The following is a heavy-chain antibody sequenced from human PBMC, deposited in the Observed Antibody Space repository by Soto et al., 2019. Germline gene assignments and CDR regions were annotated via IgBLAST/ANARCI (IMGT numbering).Heavy chain of an antibody. CDR3: AREGLVLVPTTVNSDYYYYAMDV. D-gene: IGHD2-2*01. CDR2: IIAYIGNT. Sequence: GASVKVSCKASGGTFSSYTISWVRQAPGQGLEWMGRIIAYIGNTNYAQKFQGRVTITADESTSTAYMELSSLRSEDTAVYYCAREGLVLVPTTVNSDYYYYAMDVWGQGTTVTVSS. V-gene: IGHV1-69*08. CDR1: GGTFSSYT. J-gene: IGHJ6*02.